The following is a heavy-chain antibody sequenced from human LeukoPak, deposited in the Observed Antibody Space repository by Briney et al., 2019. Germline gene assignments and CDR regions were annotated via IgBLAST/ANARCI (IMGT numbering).Heavy chain of an antibody. J-gene: IGHJ6*03. D-gene: IGHD3-3*01. CDR2: IYYSGST. CDR3: ARAYYDFWSGQDPDYYYYMDV. V-gene: IGHV4-59*11. CDR1: GGSISSHY. Sequence: SETLSLTCTVSGGSISSHYWSWIRQPPGKGLEWIGYIYYSGSTNYNPSLKSRVTISVDTSKNHFSLKLSSVTAADTAVYYCARAYYDFWSGQDPDYYYYMDVWGKGTTVTVSS.